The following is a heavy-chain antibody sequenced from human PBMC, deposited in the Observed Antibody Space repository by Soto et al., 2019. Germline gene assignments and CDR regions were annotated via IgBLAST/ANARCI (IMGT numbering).Heavy chain of an antibody. CDR1: GDSISSGDYY. J-gene: IGHJ6*02. Sequence: SETLSLTCTVSGDSISSGDYYWSWIRQPPGKGLEWIGYTYYTGSAYYNPSLRGRGTIPVDKSKNQVSLNLRSVTAADTAVYFCSRGLYYKIKDVWGQGTTGNGSS. CDR2: TYYTGSA. D-gene: IGHD1-26*01. V-gene: IGHV4-30-4*01. CDR3: SRGLYYKIKDV.